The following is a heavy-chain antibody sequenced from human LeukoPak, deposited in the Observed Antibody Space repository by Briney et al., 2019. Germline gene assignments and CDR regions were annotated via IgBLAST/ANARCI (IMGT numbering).Heavy chain of an antibody. CDR1: GFTFNNYG. D-gene: IGHD4-23*01. CDR2: ISYDGSNK. Sequence: PGTSLRLSCAASGFTFNNYGMHWVRQAPGKGLEWVAFISYDGSNKYNADSVQGRFTTSRDNSKNKLYLQMNSLRAEDTAVYYCAKKRGDYGGANWFDPWGQGTLVTVSS. J-gene: IGHJ5*02. V-gene: IGHV3-30*18. CDR3: AKKRGDYGGANWFDP.